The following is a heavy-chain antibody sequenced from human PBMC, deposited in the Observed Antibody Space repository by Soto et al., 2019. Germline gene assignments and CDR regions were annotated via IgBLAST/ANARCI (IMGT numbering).Heavy chain of an antibody. CDR2: IIPIFGTA. V-gene: IGHV1-69*13. J-gene: IGHJ5*02. CDR3: ARGTVLMVYASWFDP. Sequence: SVKVSCKASGGTFSSYAISWVRQAPGQGLEWMGGIIPIFGTANYAQKFQGRVTITADESTSTAYMELSSLRSEDTAVYYCARGTVLMVYASWFDPWGQGTLVTVSS. D-gene: IGHD2-8*01. CDR1: GGTFSSYA.